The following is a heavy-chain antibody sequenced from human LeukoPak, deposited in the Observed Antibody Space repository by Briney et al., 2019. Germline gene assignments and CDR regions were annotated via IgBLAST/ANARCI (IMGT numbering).Heavy chain of an antibody. V-gene: IGHV4-59*01. CDR2: IDYSGST. J-gene: IGHJ4*02. Sequence: SETLSLTCTVSGGSISSYYWSWIRQPPGKGLEWIGNIDYSGSTIYNPALKSRVTVSVDTSKNQFSLNLTSVTAADTAVYFCAREGKLTGYFGGLGFNYWGPGILVTVSS. CDR1: GGSISSYY. D-gene: IGHD6-19*01. CDR3: AREGKLTGYFGGLGFNY.